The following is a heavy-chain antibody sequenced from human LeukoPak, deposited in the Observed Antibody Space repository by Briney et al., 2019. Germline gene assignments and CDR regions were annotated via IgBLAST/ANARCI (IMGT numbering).Heavy chain of an antibody. Sequence: ASVRVSCKASGYSFTNYYMHWVRQAPGQGLEWMGMINPSGGSTTYAQTFQGRVTMTRDMSTTTVNMELSSLTSEDTAVYYCARTRGYYFDYWGQGTLVTVSS. J-gene: IGHJ4*02. CDR2: INPSGGST. V-gene: IGHV1-46*01. CDR3: ARTRGYYFDY. CDR1: GYSFTNYY.